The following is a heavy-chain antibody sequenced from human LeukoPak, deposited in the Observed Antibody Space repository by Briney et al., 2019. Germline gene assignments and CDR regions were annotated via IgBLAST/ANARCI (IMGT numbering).Heavy chain of an antibody. CDR3: AKPFYDFWSGYSEYYFDY. CDR1: GFSFSSYG. D-gene: IGHD3-3*01. Sequence: GGSLRLSCAASGFSFSSYGMHWVRQAPGKGLEWVAVIWYDGSKKYYADSVKGRFIISRDNSRNTLYLRMNSLRAEDTAVYYCAKPFYDFWSGYSEYYFDYWGQGTLVTVSS. J-gene: IGHJ4*02. CDR2: IWYDGSKK. V-gene: IGHV3-33*06.